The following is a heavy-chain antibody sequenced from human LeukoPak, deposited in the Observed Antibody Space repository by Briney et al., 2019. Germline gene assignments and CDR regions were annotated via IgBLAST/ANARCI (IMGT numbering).Heavy chain of an antibody. CDR2: IYHSGST. CDR3: ARHGDYVDY. CDR1: GYSIRSGDY. Sequence: PSETLSLTCTVSGYSIRSGDYWGWIRQPPGKGLEWIGNIYHSGSTYYNPSLKSRVIISVDTSKNQFSLKLSSVTAADTAVYYCARHGDYVDYWGQGTLVTVSS. J-gene: IGHJ4*02. D-gene: IGHD4-17*01. V-gene: IGHV4-38-2*02.